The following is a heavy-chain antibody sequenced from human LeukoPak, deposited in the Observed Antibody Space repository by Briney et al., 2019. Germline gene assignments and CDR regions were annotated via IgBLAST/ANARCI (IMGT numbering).Heavy chain of an antibody. V-gene: IGHV4-59*08. Sequence: TSETLSLTCTVSGGSMSTYYWSWIRQPPGRGLEWIGYIYYTGSTNYNPSLKSRVTISVHTSKNQFSLKLSSVTAADTAVYYCARGSEYQLPFYGMDVWGQGTTVTVS. D-gene: IGHD2-2*01. J-gene: IGHJ6*02. CDR3: ARGSEYQLPFYGMDV. CDR1: GGSMSTYY. CDR2: IYYTGST.